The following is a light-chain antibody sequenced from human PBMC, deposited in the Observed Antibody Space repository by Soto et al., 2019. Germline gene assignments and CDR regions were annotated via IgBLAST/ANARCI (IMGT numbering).Light chain of an antibody. Sequence: IQVTQSPYSLSALVGDRVTITCRASQTISSHLNWYQQKPGKAPNLLVYAASSLQSGVPSRFTGSGSGTDFTLTISSLQPEDFATYFCQQSYTTPITFGQGTRLEIK. V-gene: IGKV1-39*01. CDR2: AAS. CDR1: QTISSH. J-gene: IGKJ5*01. CDR3: QQSYTTPIT.